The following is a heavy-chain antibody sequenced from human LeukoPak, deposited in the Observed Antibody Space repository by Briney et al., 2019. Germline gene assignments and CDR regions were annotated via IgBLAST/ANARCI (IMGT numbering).Heavy chain of an antibody. CDR1: GGSISSHY. Sequence: LSLTCTVSGGSISSHYWSWIRQAPGKGLEWVSYISSSGSTIYYADSVKGRFTISRDNAKNSLYLQMNSLRAEDTAVYYCARGRTYYYDSSGYAMGYWGQGTLVTVSS. J-gene: IGHJ4*02. CDR2: ISSSGSTI. CDR3: ARGRTYYYDSSGYAMGY. V-gene: IGHV3-11*01. D-gene: IGHD3-22*01.